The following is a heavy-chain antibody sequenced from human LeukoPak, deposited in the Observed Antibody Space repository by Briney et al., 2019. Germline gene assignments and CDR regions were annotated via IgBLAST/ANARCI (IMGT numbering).Heavy chain of an antibody. CDR3: ARATTVTTFGSDY. CDR2: ISSSSDYI. V-gene: IGHV3-21*01. Sequence: GRSLRLSCAASGFTFSSYGMHWVRQAPGKGLEWVSSISSSSDYIYYADSVKGRFTFSRDNAKNSLYLQMNSLRAEDTAVYYCARATTVTTFGSDYWGQGTLVTVSS. J-gene: IGHJ4*02. CDR1: GFTFSSYG. D-gene: IGHD4-17*01.